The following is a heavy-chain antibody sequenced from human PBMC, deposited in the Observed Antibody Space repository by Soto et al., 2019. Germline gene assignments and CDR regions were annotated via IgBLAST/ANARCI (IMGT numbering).Heavy chain of an antibody. Sequence: QVQLVESGGGLVQPGRSLRLSCVVSGFTFSNYGMHWVRQAPGKGLEWVADIWYDGSGQRYAGSVKGRFTISRDNSKNTLYLQINSLRVEDTAVYYCAKDEVSRKYYGHSLEVWGQGTTVTVSS. J-gene: IGHJ6*02. CDR2: IWYDGSGQ. D-gene: IGHD4-17*01. CDR1: GFTFSNYG. CDR3: AKDEVSRKYYGHSLEV. V-gene: IGHV3-33*03.